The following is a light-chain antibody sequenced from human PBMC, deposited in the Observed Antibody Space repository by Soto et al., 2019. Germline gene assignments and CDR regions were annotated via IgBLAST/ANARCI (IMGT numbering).Light chain of an antibody. J-gene: IGKJ5*01. CDR2: AAS. CDR3: QQYNEWHPFT. Sequence: AIQVTQSPSSLSASVGDRVTITCRASQGIRNELSWYQQKPGKATNFLIFAASNLQSGVPSRFSGSGSGTDFTLTLGSLQSEDFAFYYCQQYNEWHPFTFGQGTRLEIK. CDR1: QGIRNE. V-gene: IGKV1-6*01.